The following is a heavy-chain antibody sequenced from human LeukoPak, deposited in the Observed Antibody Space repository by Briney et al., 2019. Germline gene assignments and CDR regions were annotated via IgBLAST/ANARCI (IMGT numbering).Heavy chain of an antibody. D-gene: IGHD3-3*01. CDR1: GLTFSNFA. J-gene: IGHJ2*01. V-gene: IGHV3-23*01. CDR3: AKEPPCSECLYWYFDL. CDR2: ISGNGDST. Sequence: GESLRLSCAASGLTFSNFAMNWVRQAPGKGLEWVSVISGNGDSTYYADSVKGRFTISRDNSKNTLYLQMNRLKVEDTAVYYCAKEPPCSECLYWYFDLWGRGTLVSVSS.